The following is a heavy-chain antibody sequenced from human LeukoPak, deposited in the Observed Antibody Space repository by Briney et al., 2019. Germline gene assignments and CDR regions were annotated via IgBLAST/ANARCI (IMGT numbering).Heavy chain of an antibody. CDR2: IDPSDGST. J-gene: IGHJ4*02. V-gene: IGHV1-46*01. Sequence: ASVKVSCKASGYTLSSYYMDWVRQAPGQGLEWMGMIDPSDGSTTYAQKFQGRVTMTRDTSISTAYMELSGLVSDDTAVYYCARNWDYFDYWGQGTLVTVSS. D-gene: IGHD7-27*01. CDR3: ARNWDYFDY. CDR1: GYTLSSYY.